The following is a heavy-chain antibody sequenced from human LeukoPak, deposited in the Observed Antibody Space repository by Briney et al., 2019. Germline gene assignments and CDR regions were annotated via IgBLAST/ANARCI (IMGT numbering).Heavy chain of an antibody. J-gene: IGHJ4*02. Sequence: SQTLSLTCTVSGGSISSGSYYWSWIRQPAGKGLEWIGRIYISGSTNYNPSLKSRVTISADTSKNQFSLKLSSVTAADTAVYYCARGYWFYFDYWGQGTLVTVSS. CDR2: IYISGST. CDR3: ARGYWFYFDY. D-gene: IGHD2-8*02. V-gene: IGHV4-61*02. CDR1: GGSISSGSYY.